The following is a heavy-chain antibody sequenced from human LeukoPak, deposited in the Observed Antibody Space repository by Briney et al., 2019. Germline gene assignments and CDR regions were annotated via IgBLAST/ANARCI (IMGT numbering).Heavy chain of an antibody. V-gene: IGHV4-39*01. CDR2: IYYSGST. D-gene: IGHD5-24*01. Sequence: PSETLSLTCTVSGGSISSSSYYWGWIRQPPGMGLEWIGSIYYSGSTYYNPSLKSRVTISVDTSKNQFSLKLSSVTAADTAVYYCARRDGYNPDYWGQGTLVTVSS. CDR3: ARRDGYNPDY. J-gene: IGHJ4*02. CDR1: GGSISSSSYY.